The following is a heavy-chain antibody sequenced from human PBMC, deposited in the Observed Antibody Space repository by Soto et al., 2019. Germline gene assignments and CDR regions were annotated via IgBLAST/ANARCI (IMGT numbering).Heavy chain of an antibody. J-gene: IGHJ4*02. D-gene: IGHD6-6*01. CDR1: GYTFSSIG. CDR2: ISPIFGTA. V-gene: IGHV1-69*13. Sequence: QIQLVQSGAEVKKPGASVKVSCKASGYTFSSIGISWVRQAPGQGLEWMGWISPIFGTANYAQKFQGRVTITADESTSTAYMELSSLRSEDTAVYYCARVRRSIAALPFDYWGQGTLVTVSS. CDR3: ARVRRSIAALPFDY.